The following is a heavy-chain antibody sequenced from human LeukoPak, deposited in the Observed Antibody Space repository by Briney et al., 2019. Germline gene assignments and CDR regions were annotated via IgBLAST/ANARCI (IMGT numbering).Heavy chain of an antibody. D-gene: IGHD2-2*01. J-gene: IGHJ1*01. CDR1: GGSISSYY. V-gene: IGHV4-59*01. Sequence: SETLSLTCTVSGGSISSYYWSWIRQPPGKGLEWIGYIYYSGGTNYNPSLKSRVTISVDTSKNQFSLKLSSVTAADTATYYCARLDPFVPGIYHLDSRGPGTLVTVSS. CDR2: IYYSGGT. CDR3: ARLDPFVPGIYHLDS.